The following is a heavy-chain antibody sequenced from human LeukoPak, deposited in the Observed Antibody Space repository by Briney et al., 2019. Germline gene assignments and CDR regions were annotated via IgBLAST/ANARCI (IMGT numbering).Heavy chain of an antibody. J-gene: IGHJ4*02. CDR3: ARGVLTGIDYIDY. D-gene: IGHD7-27*01. V-gene: IGHV3-7*03. CDR1: GFTFNTYW. Sequence: GGSLRLSCAASGFTFNTYWMTWVRQAPGQGLEWVADIKEDGSEKYYVDSVKGRFTISRDNAKNSLFLQMNSLRAEDTAVYYCARGVLTGIDYIDYWGQGTLVSVSS. CDR2: IKEDGSEK.